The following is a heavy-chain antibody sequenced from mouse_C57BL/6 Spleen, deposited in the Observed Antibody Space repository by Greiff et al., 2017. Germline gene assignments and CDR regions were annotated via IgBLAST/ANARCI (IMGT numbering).Heavy chain of an antibody. D-gene: IGHD2-4*01. CDR2: IWRGGST. V-gene: IGHV2-5*01. CDR3: APLIDYDGYAMDY. CDR1: GFSLTSYG. Sequence: VKLMESGPGLVQPSQSLSITCTASGFSLTSYGVHWVRQSPGKGLEWLGVIWRGGSTDYNAAFMSRLSTTKDNSKSQVFYKLHSLQADDTAIYYWAPLIDYDGYAMDYWGQGTSVTVSS. J-gene: IGHJ4*01.